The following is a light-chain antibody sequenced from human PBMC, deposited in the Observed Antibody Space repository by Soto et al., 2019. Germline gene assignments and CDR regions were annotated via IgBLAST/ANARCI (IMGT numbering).Light chain of an antibody. CDR3: QQSSSNPLT. CDR2: SAS. CDR1: QSISSY. Sequence: DIQVTQSPSSLSASVGDRVTITCRASQSISSYLNWYQQKPGKAPNLLIYSASKLHSGVPSRFSGSGSGTDFTLIISSLQPEDFATYYCQQSSSNPLTFGGGTRV. V-gene: IGKV1-39*01. J-gene: IGKJ4*01.